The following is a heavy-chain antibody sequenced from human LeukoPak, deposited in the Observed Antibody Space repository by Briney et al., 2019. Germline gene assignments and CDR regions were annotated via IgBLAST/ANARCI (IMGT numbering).Heavy chain of an antibody. Sequence: PGGSLRLSCAASGFTFSSYWMHWVRQAPGKGLEWVSDISGSGDSTYYADSVKGRFTISRDNSKNTLYLQMNSLRAEDTAVYYCAKDFRDSSGYVDYWGQGILVTVSS. CDR3: AKDFRDSSGYVDY. CDR1: GFTFSSYW. D-gene: IGHD3-22*01. CDR2: ISGSGDST. V-gene: IGHV3-23*01. J-gene: IGHJ4*02.